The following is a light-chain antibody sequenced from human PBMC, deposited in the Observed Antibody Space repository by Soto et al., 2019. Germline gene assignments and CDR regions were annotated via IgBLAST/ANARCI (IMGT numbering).Light chain of an antibody. CDR1: ESVSSSY. CDR3: QHYGSSVFT. Sequence: EIVLTQSPGTLSLSPGERATLSCMASESVSSSYLAWYQQKPGQAPRLLIYGASNRATGIPDRFSGSGSGTDFTLTISRLEPEDFAVSYCQHYGSSVFTFGPGTKVDVK. V-gene: IGKV3-20*01. J-gene: IGKJ3*01. CDR2: GAS.